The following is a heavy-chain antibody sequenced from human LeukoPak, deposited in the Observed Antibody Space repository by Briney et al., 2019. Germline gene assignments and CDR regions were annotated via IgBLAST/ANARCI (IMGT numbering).Heavy chain of an antibody. J-gene: IGHJ1*01. V-gene: IGHV3-23*01. Sequence: PGGSLRLSCAASGFTFSSYAMSWVRQAPGKGLEWVSAISGSGGSTYYADSVKGRFTISRDNSKNTLYLQMNSLRAEDTAVYYCAKGYGDIWFGELPSEYFQHWGQGTLVTVSS. CDR1: GFTFSSYA. CDR2: ISGSGGST. D-gene: IGHD3-10*01. CDR3: AKGYGDIWFGELPSEYFQH.